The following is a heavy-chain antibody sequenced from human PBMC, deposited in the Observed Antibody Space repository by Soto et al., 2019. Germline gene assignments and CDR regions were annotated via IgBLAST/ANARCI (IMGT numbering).Heavy chain of an antibody. CDR2: IIPMLDIT. CDR1: GGTFSTYT. J-gene: IGHJ3*02. CDR3: TLGSWSAETFDI. Sequence: QVQLLQSGAEMKKPGSSVKVSCKASGGTFSTYTIIWVRQAPGQGLEWMGRIIPMLDITNPAQSFQGRVTITADKSTSTAYLELSALRSDDTAIYFCTLGSWSAETFDIWGRGTMVTVSS. V-gene: IGHV1-69*02. D-gene: IGHD6-13*01.